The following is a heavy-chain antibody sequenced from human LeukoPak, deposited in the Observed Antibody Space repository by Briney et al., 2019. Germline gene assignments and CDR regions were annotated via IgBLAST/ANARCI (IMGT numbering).Heavy chain of an antibody. CDR1: GDSISIGSYY. D-gene: IGHD6-13*01. Sequence: KPSQTLSLTCTVSGDSISIGSYYWSWIRQPAGKGLEWIGHMNTTGYTKYDPSLKSRVTLSVDTSNNQFSLKLSSVTAADTAVYYCATDPRGIAAAALRYWGQGTLVTVSS. CDR2: MNTTGYT. V-gene: IGHV4-61*09. J-gene: IGHJ4*02. CDR3: ATDPRGIAAAALRY.